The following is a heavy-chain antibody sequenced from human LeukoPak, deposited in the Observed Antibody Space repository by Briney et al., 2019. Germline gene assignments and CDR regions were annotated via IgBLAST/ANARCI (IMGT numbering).Heavy chain of an antibody. Sequence: SETLSLTCAVYGGSFSGYYWSWIRQPPGKGLEWIGEINHSGSTNYNPSLKSRVTISVDTSKNQFSLKLSSVTAADTAVYYCARDFYLLPAARPIECHMDVWGKGTTVTVS. CDR1: GGSFSGYY. CDR2: INHSGST. V-gene: IGHV4-34*01. CDR3: ARDFYLLPAARPIECHMDV. D-gene: IGHD2-2*01. J-gene: IGHJ6*03.